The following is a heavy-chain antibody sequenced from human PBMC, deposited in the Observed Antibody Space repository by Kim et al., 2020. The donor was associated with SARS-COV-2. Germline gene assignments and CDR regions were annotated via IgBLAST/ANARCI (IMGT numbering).Heavy chain of an antibody. Sequence: SDTLSLTCAVSGGSISSSNWWSWVRQPPGKGLEWIVETYHSGSTNSNPSLKSRVNISVDKSKNQFSLKLSSVTAADTAVFYCVISHYHMLTCSYCFDY. CDR1: GGSISSSNW. CDR2: TYHSGST. CDR3: VISHYHMLTCSYCFDY. D-gene: IGHD3-9*01. J-gene: IGHJ4*01. V-gene: IGHV4-4*02.